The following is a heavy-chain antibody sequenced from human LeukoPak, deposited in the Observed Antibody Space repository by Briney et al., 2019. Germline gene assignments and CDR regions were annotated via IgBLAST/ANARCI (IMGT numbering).Heavy chain of an antibody. Sequence: ASVKVSCKASGYTFTGYYMHWVRQAPGQGLKWMGWINPNSGGTNYAQKFQGRVTMTRDTSISTAYMELSRLRSDDTAVYYCAYYTVEWGYYFDYWGQGTLVTVSS. CDR3: AYYTVEWGYYFDY. D-gene: IGHD3-22*01. V-gene: IGHV1-2*02. CDR2: INPNSGGT. CDR1: GYTFTGYY. J-gene: IGHJ4*02.